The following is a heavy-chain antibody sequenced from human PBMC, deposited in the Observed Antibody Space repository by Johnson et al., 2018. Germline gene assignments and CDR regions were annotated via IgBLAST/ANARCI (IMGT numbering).Heavy chain of an antibody. CDR1: GFTFTSSA. Sequence: QLVQSGPEVKKPGTSVKVSCKASGFTFTSSAVQWVRQARGQRLEWIGWIVVGSGNTNYAQKFQGRVTMPRNTSISTAYMELGSLRSEDTAVDYCARVIWDYYGSGSYYYYYMDVWGKGTTVTVSS. CDR3: ARVIWDYYGSGSYYYYYMDV. CDR2: IVVGSGNT. D-gene: IGHD3-10*01. V-gene: IGHV1-58*01. J-gene: IGHJ6*03.